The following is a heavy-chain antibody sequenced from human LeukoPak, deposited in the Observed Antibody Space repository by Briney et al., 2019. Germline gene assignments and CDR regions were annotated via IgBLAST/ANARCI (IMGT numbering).Heavy chain of an antibody. Sequence: PSETLSLTCTVSVGSVGSGNYYWSWIRQPPGKGLEWIAFIYYSGTTNYNPSLKSRVTMSVDTSKNQFSLKLSSVTAADTAVYYCASGYSGYDFSLTNWGQGTLVTVSS. CDR2: IYYSGTT. CDR3: ASGYSGYDFSLTN. J-gene: IGHJ4*02. D-gene: IGHD5-12*01. V-gene: IGHV4-61*01. CDR1: VGSVGSGNYY.